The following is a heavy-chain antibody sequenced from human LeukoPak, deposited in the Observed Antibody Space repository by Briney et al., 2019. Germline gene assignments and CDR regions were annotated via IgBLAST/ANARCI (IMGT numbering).Heavy chain of an antibody. D-gene: IGHD3-22*01. V-gene: IGHV1-18*01. CDR3: ARVYLGIYYDGSPSPFDY. CDR2: ISGYNGNT. Sequence: ASVKVSCEASGYTFTSYGIIWVRQAPGQGLEWMGWISGYNGNTKSSQSLQDRVIMTTDTSTRTAYMEVRSLRPDDTAVYYCARVYLGIYYDGSPSPFDYWGQGTLVTVSS. CDR1: GYTFTSYG. J-gene: IGHJ4*02.